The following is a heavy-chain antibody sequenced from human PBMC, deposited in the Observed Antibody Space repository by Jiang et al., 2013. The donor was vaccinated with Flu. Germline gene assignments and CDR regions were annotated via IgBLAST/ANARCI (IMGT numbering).Heavy chain of an antibody. CDR2: IYYRSKWYN. D-gene: IGHD1-26*01. V-gene: IGHV6-1*01. CDR3: ARDNSGSYFFDY. Sequence: QTLSLTCAISGDSVSSNSWNWIRQSPSRGLEWLGRIYYRSKWYNEYAVSVKSRITINPDTSKNQFSLQLNSVTPEDTAVYYCARDNSGSYFFDYWGQGTLVTVSS. J-gene: IGHJ4*02. CDR1: GDSVSSNS.